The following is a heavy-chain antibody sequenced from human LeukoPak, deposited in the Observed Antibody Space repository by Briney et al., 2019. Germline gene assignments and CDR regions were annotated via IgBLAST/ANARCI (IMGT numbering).Heavy chain of an antibody. CDR2: IYQSGIT. Sequence: SETLSLTCTVSGYSISSGFYWGWIRQPPGKGLQWIGSIYQSGITSSYPSLKSRVTISVDTSKNQFSLKLTSVTAADTAVYYCARAVGTTTALFDYWGQGTLVTVSS. V-gene: IGHV4-38-2*02. J-gene: IGHJ4*02. CDR1: GYSISSGFY. D-gene: IGHD1-26*01. CDR3: ARAVGTTTALFDY.